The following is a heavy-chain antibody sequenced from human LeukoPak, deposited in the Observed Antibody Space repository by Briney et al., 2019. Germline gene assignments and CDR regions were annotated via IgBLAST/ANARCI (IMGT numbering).Heavy chain of an antibody. CDR3: ARDLRGLGGAMVRGVIRVVNY. D-gene: IGHD3-10*01. J-gene: IGHJ4*02. CDR1: GYTFTSYY. CDR2: INPNSGGT. Sequence: ASVKVSCKASGYTFTSYYMHWVRQAPGQGLEWMGWINPNSGGTNYAQKFQGRVTMTRDTSISTAYMELSRLRSDDTAVYYCARDLRGLGGAMVRGVIRVVNYWGQGTLVTVSS. V-gene: IGHV1-2*02.